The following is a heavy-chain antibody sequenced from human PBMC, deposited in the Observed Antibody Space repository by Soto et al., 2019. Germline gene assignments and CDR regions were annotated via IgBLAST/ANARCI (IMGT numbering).Heavy chain of an antibody. CDR1: AFSLRTGGVG. CDR2: IYWDDDK. J-gene: IGHJ6*02. Sequence: SGPTLVNPTQTLTLTGTFSAFSLRTGGVGVGWIRQPPGKALEWLALIYWDDDKRYSPSLRSRLTITKDTSKNQVVLTMTNMDPVDTATYYCIQSRCGGDCLQSYASYYYYGMDVWGQGTTVTVSS. V-gene: IGHV2-5*02. D-gene: IGHD2-21*02. CDR3: IQSRCGGDCLQSYASYYYYGMDV.